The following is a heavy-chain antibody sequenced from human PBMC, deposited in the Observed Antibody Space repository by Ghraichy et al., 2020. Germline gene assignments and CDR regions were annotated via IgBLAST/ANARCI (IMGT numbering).Heavy chain of an antibody. J-gene: IGHJ4*02. D-gene: IGHD5-12*01. CDR2: ISSTSTTI. V-gene: IGHV3-48*02. Sequence: GGSLRLSCAASGFTFNTYSMNWVRQAPGKGLEWLAYISSTSTTIYYAGSVKGRFTISRDNAKNSLYLQMNSLRDEDTAVYYCARGHRGTYYSDYNVALDSGCQGTLVIFS. CDR1: GFTFNTYS. CDR3: ARGHRGTYYSDYNVALDS.